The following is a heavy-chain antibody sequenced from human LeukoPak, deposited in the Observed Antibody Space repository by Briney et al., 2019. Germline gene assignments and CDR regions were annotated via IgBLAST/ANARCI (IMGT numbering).Heavy chain of an antibody. V-gene: IGHV3-23*01. CDR2: ISGSGGST. CDR1: GFTFSSYA. D-gene: IGHD4-17*01. CDR3: AKGQNPHDTVTKPDFAPPQGY. Sequence: GGSLRLSCAASGFTFSSYAMSWVRQAPGKGLEWVSAISGSGGSTYYADSVKGRFTISRDNSKNTLYLQMNSLRAEDTAVYYCAKGQNPHDTVTKPDFAPPQGYWGQGTLVTVSS. J-gene: IGHJ4*02.